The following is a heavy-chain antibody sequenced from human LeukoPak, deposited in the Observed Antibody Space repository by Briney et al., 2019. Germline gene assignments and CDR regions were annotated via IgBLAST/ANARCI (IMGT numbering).Heavy chain of an antibody. CDR2: INHSGST. V-gene: IGHV4-34*01. J-gene: IGHJ3*02. Sequence: SETLSLTCAVYGGSFSGYYWSWIRQPPGKGLECIGEINHSGSTNYNPSLKSRVTISVDTSKNQFSLKLSSVTAADTAVYYCARTRYYYDGSGYYNAFDIWGQGTMVTVSS. D-gene: IGHD3-22*01. CDR1: GGSFSGYY. CDR3: ARTRYYYDGSGYYNAFDI.